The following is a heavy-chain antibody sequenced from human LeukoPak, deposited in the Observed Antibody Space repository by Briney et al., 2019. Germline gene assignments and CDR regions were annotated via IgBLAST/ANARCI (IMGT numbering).Heavy chain of an antibody. V-gene: IGHV3-48*01. CDR2: IRNSDSTI. J-gene: IGHJ4*02. Sequence: PGGSLRLSCAASGFTLSHYSMNWVRQAPGKGLEWVSYIRNSDSTIYYADSVKGRFTISRDNSKNTLYMQMTSLRAEDTAVYYCAKRGSKSGSLQGGFDYWGQGTLVTVSS. CDR3: AKRGSKSGSLQGGFDY. CDR1: GFTLSHYS. D-gene: IGHD3-10*01.